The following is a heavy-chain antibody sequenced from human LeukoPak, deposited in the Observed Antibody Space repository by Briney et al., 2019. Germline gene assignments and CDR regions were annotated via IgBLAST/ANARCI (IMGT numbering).Heavy chain of an antibody. D-gene: IGHD3-22*01. CDR1: GFTFSSYD. V-gene: IGHV3-13*01. J-gene: IGHJ6*02. CDR2: IGTAGDT. Sequence: GGSLRLSCAASGFTFSSYDMHWVRQATGKGLEWVSAIGTAGDTYYPGSVKGRFTISRGNAKNSLYLQMNSLRAGDTAVYYCARGPYYYDSSGSAYYYYGMDVWGQGTTVTVSS. CDR3: ARGPYYYDSSGSAYYYYGMDV.